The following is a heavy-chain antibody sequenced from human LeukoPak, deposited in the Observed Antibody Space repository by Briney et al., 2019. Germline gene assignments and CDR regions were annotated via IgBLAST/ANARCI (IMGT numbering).Heavy chain of an antibody. CDR2: IYYSGST. V-gene: IGHV4-34*01. CDR1: GGSFSGYY. D-gene: IGHD3-22*01. Sequence: RSSETLSLTCAVYGGSFSGYYWSWIRQPPGKGLEWIGSIYYSGSTYYNPSLKSRVTISVDTSKNQFSLKLSSVTAADTAVYYCARHGYYDSSGYYHFDYWGQGTLVTVSS. CDR3: ARHGYYDSSGYYHFDY. J-gene: IGHJ4*02.